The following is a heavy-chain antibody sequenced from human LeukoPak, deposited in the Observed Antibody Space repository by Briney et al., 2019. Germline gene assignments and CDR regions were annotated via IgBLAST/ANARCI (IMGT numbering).Heavy chain of an antibody. J-gene: IGHJ4*02. Sequence: ASVKVSCKASGYTFSSYGIGWVRQAPGQGLEWMGWISANNGNTNYAQKVQGRVTMTTDTSTNTAYMELESLTSDDAAVYYCARDGYFDSWGQGTLVTVSS. CDR1: GYTFSSYG. CDR3: ARDGYFDS. CDR2: ISANNGNT. V-gene: IGHV1-18*01.